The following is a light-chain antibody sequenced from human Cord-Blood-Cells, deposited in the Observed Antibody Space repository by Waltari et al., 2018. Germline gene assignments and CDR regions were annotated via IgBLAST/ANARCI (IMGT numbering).Light chain of an antibody. J-gene: IGKJ3*01. CDR1: QSFSSSY. Sequence: EIVLTQSPGTLSLSPGERATLSCRASQSFSSSYSAWYQQKPGQAPRLLICGASSRATGIPDRFSGSGSGTDFTLTICRLEPEDFAVYYCQQYGSSPFTFGPGTKVDIK. CDR3: QQYGSSPFT. CDR2: GAS. V-gene: IGKV3-20*01.